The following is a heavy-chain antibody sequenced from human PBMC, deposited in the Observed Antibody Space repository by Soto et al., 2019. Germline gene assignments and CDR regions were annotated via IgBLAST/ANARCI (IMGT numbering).Heavy chain of an antibody. CDR1: GGSISSGGYY. CDR3: ARAARVPEGVMIDY. CDR2: IYYSGST. V-gene: IGHV4-31*01. D-gene: IGHD3-16*01. Sequence: QVQLQESGPGLVKPSQTLSLTCTVSGGSISSGGYYWSWIRQHPGKGLEWIGYIYYSGSTYYNPSLKSVVTISVETSKNQFSMKLISVTAADTAVYYCARAARVPEGVMIDYWGQGTLVTVSS. J-gene: IGHJ4*02.